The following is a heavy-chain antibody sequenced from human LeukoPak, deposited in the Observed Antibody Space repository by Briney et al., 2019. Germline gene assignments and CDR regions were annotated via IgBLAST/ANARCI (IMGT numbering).Heavy chain of an antibody. V-gene: IGHV4-38-2*01. D-gene: IGHD2-2*01. Sequence: SETLSLTCAVSGYSISSGYYWGWIRQPPGKGLEWIGSIYHSGSTYYNPSLKSRVTISVDTSKNQFSLKLSTVTAADTAVYYCARKYCSSTSCYFPAFDIWGQGRMVTVSS. CDR1: GYSISSGYY. J-gene: IGHJ3*02. CDR2: IYHSGST. CDR3: ARKYCSSTSCYFPAFDI.